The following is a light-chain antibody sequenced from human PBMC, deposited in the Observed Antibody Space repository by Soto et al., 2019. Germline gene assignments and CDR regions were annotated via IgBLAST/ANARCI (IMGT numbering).Light chain of an antibody. Sequence: EIVMKHSAATLSVWPGERAALSCRASQSVSVHLAWYQQKPGQPPRLLIYGASTRATGIPARFSGSGSGTEFTLTINSLQSEHFAVYYCQQDNNWPPLTFGGGTKVDIK. CDR3: QQDNNWPPLT. CDR1: QSVSVH. V-gene: IGKV3-15*01. CDR2: GAS. J-gene: IGKJ4*01.